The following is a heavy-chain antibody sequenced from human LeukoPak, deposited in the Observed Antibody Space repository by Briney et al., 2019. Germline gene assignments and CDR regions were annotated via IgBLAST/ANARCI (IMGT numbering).Heavy chain of an antibody. D-gene: IGHD5-18*01. J-gene: IGHJ4*02. CDR1: GFTFSSYE. Sequence: GGSLRLSCAASGFTFSSYEMNWVRQAPGKGLEWVSYISSSGSTIYYADSVKGRFTISRDNAKNSLYLQMNSLRAEDTAVYYCASAKWIQLWLNVDYWGQGTLVTVSS. CDR2: ISSSGSTI. V-gene: IGHV3-48*03. CDR3: ASAKWIQLWLNVDY.